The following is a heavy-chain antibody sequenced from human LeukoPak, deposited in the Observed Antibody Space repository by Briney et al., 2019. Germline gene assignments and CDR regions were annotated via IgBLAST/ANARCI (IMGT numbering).Heavy chain of an antibody. D-gene: IGHD2-2*01. CDR3: AKDSRYCSSTSCYYDYYYGMDV. CDR1: GFTFSSYA. CDR2: ISGSGGST. Sequence: PGGSLRLSCAASGFTFSSYAMSWVRQAPGKGLEWVSAISGSGGSTYYADSVKGRFTISRDNSKNTLYLQMNSLRAEDTAVYYCAKDSRYCSSTSCYYDYYYGMDVWGQGTTVTVSS. V-gene: IGHV3-23*01. J-gene: IGHJ6*02.